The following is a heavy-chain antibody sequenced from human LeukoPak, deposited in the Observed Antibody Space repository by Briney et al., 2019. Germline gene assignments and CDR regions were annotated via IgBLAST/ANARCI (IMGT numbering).Heavy chain of an antibody. D-gene: IGHD2-2*01. V-gene: IGHV3-30*04. CDR2: ISYDGSNK. CDR3: AREWDIVVVPAAIPDAFDI. CDR1: GFTFSSYA. Sequence: GGSLRLSCAASGFTFSSYATHWVRQAPGKGLEWVAVISYDGSNKYYADSVKGRFTISRDNSKNTLYLQMNSLRAEDTAVYYCAREWDIVVVPAAIPDAFDIWGQGTMVTVSS. J-gene: IGHJ3*02.